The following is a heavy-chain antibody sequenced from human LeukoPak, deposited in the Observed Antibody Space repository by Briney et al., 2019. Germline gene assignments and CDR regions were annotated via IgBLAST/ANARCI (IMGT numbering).Heavy chain of an antibody. CDR1: GYTFTSYG. J-gene: IGHJ4*02. Sequence: GASVKVSCKASGYTFTSYGISWVRQAPGQGLEWMGWISAYNGNTNYAQKLQGRVTMTTDTSTSTAYMELRSLRSDDTAVYYCARDHCSSTSRYGPFDYWGQGTLVTVSS. V-gene: IGHV1-18*01. CDR2: ISAYNGNT. CDR3: ARDHCSSTSRYGPFDY. D-gene: IGHD2-2*01.